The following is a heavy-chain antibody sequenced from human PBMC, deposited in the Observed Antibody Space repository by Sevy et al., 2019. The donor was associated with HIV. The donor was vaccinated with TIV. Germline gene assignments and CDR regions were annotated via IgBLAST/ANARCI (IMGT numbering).Heavy chain of an antibody. CDR2: ISYDGSNK. V-gene: IGHV3-30-3*01. CDR3: ARDYRARYCSSTSCYGWFDP. Sequence: GGSLRLSRAASGFTFSSYAMHWVRQAPGKGLEWVAVISYDGSNKYYADSVKGRFTISRDNSKNTLYLQMNSLRAEDTAVYYCARDYRARYCSSTSCYGWFDPWGQGTLVTVSS. D-gene: IGHD2-2*01. J-gene: IGHJ5*02. CDR1: GFTFSSYA.